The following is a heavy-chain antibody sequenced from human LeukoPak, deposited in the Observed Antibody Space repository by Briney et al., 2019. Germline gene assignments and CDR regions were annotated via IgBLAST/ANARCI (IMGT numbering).Heavy chain of an antibody. D-gene: IGHD2-2*01. CDR2: INPNSGGT. CDR3: ARSCSSTSCYGSMDYFDY. J-gene: IGHJ4*02. Sequence: ASVKVSCKASGYTFSSYGVGWVRQAPGQGLEWMGWINPNSGGTNYAQRFQGWVTMTRDTSISTAYMELSRLRSDDTAVYYCARSCSSTSCYGSMDYFDYWGQGTLVTVSS. V-gene: IGHV1-2*04. CDR1: GYTFSSYG.